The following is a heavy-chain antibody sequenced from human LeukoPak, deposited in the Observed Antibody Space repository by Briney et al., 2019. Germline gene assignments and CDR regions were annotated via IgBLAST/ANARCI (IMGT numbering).Heavy chain of an antibody. CDR3: ARDPDYGDPE. CDR2: ITSSGSTT. J-gene: IGHJ4*02. Sequence: GGSLRLSCAASGFTFSDHYMSWFRLSAGKGLEWLSYITSSGSTTDYADSVKGRFTISRDNAKNSMFLQMNSLRPEDTAVYYSARDPDYGDPEWGQGTLVTVSS. D-gene: IGHD4-17*01. CDR1: GFTFSDHY. V-gene: IGHV3-11*01.